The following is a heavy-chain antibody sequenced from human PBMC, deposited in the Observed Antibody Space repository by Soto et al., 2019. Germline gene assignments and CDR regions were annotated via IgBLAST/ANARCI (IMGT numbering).Heavy chain of an antibody. CDR2: IYHSGTT. Sequence: PSETLSLTCNVSGFSISSGFYWGWVRQPPGKGLEWIGAIYHSGTTYFNPSLKSRVTMAKDTSKNQFSLSMAPVAAADTAMYYCARGMNPQDYWGQGTLVTVSS. D-gene: IGHD6-13*01. J-gene: IGHJ4*02. CDR1: GFSISSGFY. CDR3: ARGMNPQDY. V-gene: IGHV4-38-2*02.